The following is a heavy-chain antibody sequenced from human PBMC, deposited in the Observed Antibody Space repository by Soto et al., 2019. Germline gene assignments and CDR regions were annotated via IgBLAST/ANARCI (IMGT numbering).Heavy chain of an antibody. Sequence: QVQLVESGGGVVQPGRSLRLSCAASGFTFSSYGMHWVRQAPGKGLEWVAVISYDGSNKYYADSVKGRFTISRDNSKNPLYLKRNGLRAEDTAVYYCAIYSSGWYPLDYWGQGTLVTVSS. CDR1: GFTFSSYG. D-gene: IGHD6-19*01. V-gene: IGHV3-30*03. CDR2: ISYDGSNK. J-gene: IGHJ4*02. CDR3: AIYSSGWYPLDY.